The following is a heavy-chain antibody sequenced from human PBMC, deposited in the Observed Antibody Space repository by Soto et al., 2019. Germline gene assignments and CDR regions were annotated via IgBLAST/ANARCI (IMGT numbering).Heavy chain of an antibody. Sequence: EAQLVESGGGLIQPGGSRRLSCAASGFTVSSNYMSWVRQAPGKGLEWVSVIYSGGSTYYADSVKGRFTISRDNSKNTLYLQMNSLRAEDTAVYYCARDRVESGYPEYFQHWGQGTVVTVSS. D-gene: IGHD3-22*01. CDR1: GFTVSSNY. CDR2: IYSGGST. J-gene: IGHJ1*01. V-gene: IGHV3-53*01. CDR3: ARDRVESGYPEYFQH.